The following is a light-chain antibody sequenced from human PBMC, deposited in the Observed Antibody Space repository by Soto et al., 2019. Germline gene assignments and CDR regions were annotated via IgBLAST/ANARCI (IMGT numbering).Light chain of an antibody. CDR3: HQYNSWPPGT. CDR1: QSVSSR. Sequence: EIVMTQSPSTLSLSPGEGVTLSCRASQSVSSRLAWYQQKPGQSPRLLIYGASTRATGIPARFSGSGSGTEFTLTISSLQSEDFGVYYCHQYNSWPPGTFGQGTKVDI. CDR2: GAS. V-gene: IGKV3-15*01. J-gene: IGKJ2*01.